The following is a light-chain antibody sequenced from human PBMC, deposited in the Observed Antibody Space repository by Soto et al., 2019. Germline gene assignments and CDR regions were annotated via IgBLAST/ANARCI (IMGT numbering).Light chain of an antibody. Sequence: EIVMTQSPATLSVSPGERATLSCRASQSVSSNLAWYQQKPGQAPRLLIYHASTRATGIPARFSGSGSGTEFTLTISSLQSEDFAFYYGKKYNKGPLTFGGGTKVEIK. CDR2: HAS. CDR1: QSVSSN. CDR3: KKYNKGPLT. J-gene: IGKJ4*01. V-gene: IGKV3-15*01.